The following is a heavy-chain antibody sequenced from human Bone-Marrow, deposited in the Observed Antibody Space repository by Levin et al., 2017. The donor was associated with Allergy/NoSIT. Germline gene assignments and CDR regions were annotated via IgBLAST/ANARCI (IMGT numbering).Heavy chain of an antibody. Sequence: SCAASGFTFSTYTLSWVRRAPGKGLEWVSGINDNGGQTYYADAVKGRFTISRDNSKSTLYLQMNSLRGEDTAVYFCAKGTQSYFFGSGSNYFDTWGQGARVTVSS. CDR1: GFTFSTYT. D-gene: IGHD3-10*01. CDR3: AKGTQSYFFGSGSNYFDT. CDR2: INDNGGQT. V-gene: IGHV3-23*01. J-gene: IGHJ4*02.